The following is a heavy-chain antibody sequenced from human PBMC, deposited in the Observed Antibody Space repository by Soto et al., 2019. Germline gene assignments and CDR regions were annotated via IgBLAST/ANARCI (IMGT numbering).Heavy chain of an antibody. CDR2: IEISGRAT. J-gene: IGHJ4*02. CDR1: GFSFSNYA. V-gene: IGHV3-23*05. Sequence: EVQLLESGGGLVQPGGSLRLSCIASGFSFSNYAMIWVRQAPGKGPEWVSSIEISGRATYYADAVKGRFTISRDDSKNAVYLQMNSLRGEDTAVYFCAKGDGGDCDHWGQGSLVTVSS. D-gene: IGHD3-16*01. CDR3: AKGDGGDCDH.